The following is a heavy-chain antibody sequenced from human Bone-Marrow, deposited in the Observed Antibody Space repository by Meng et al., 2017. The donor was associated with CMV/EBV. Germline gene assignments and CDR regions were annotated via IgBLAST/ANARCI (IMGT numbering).Heavy chain of an antibody. CDR2: IYSGGST. J-gene: IGHJ6*02. V-gene: IGHV3-66*02. CDR1: GFTVSSNY. Sequence: GESLKISCAASGFTVSSNYMSWVRQAPGKGLEWVSVIYSGGSTYYADSVKGRFTISRDNSKNTLYLQMNSLRAEDTAVYYCAKDPTELLWFGFYGMDVWGQGTTVTVSS. D-gene: IGHD3-10*01. CDR3: AKDPTELLWFGFYGMDV.